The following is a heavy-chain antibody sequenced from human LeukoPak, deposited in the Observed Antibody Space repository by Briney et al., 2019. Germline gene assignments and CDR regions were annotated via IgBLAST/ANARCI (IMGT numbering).Heavy chain of an antibody. J-gene: IGHJ3*02. Sequence: GGSLRLSCAASGFTFSSYAMSWVRQAPGKGLEWVSAISGSGGSTYYADSVKGRFTISRDNSKNTLYLQMNSLRAEDMAVYYCAKEGPDGYNSGDDAFDIWGQGTMVTVSS. CDR3: AKEGPDGYNSGDDAFDI. CDR1: GFTFSSYA. CDR2: ISGSGGST. V-gene: IGHV3-23*01. D-gene: IGHD5-24*01.